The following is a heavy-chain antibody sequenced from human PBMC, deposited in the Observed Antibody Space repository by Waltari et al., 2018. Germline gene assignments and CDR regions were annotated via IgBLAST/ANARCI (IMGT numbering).Heavy chain of an antibody. V-gene: IGHV4-38-2*02. Sequence: QVQLQESGPGLVKPSETLSLTCAVSNFYISNGYYWGWIRQPPGKGLEWIGSMYYRGTTYYKPSLKGRVTISVDTSKNNLFLNLNSVTAADTAVYYCARDVEGDGVLYGSPRRFDYWGQGILVTVSS. J-gene: IGHJ4*02. D-gene: IGHD3-10*01. CDR1: NFYISNGYY. CDR3: ARDVEGDGVLYGSPRRFDY. CDR2: MYYRGTT.